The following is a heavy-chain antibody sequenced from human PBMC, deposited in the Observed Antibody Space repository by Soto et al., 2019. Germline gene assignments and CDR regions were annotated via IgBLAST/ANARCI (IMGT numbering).Heavy chain of an antibody. CDR3: ASMGYHYGSGSYPLDY. Sequence: SETLSLTCTVSGGSISSYYWSWIRQPPGRGLEWIGYIYYSGSTNYNPSLKSRVTISLDTSKNQFSLNLRSVTAADTAVYYCASMGYHYGSGSYPLDYWGQGTLVTVSS. CDR1: GGSISSYY. V-gene: IGHV4-59*08. J-gene: IGHJ4*02. CDR2: IYYSGST. D-gene: IGHD3-10*01.